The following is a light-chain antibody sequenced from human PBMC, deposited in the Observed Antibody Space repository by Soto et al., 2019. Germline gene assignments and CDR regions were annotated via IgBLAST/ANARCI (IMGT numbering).Light chain of an antibody. V-gene: IGLV1-47*01. CDR3: AAWDDSLSGYV. CDR1: SSNIGSNY. J-gene: IGLJ1*01. CDR2: RNN. Sequence: QSALTQPPSASGTPGQRVTISCSGSSSNIGSNYVYWYQQLPGTAPKLLIYRNNQRPSGVPDRCSGSKSATTASPPISGLRSADEADYYCAAWDDSLSGYVFGTGTKLTVL.